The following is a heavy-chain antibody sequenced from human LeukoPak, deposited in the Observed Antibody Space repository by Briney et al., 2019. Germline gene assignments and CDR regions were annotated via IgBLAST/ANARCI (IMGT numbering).Heavy chain of an antibody. V-gene: IGHV4-59*12. CDR3: ARGLGCGGDCYSTYYFDY. J-gene: IGHJ4*02. Sequence: SETLSLTCTVSGGSISSYYWSWIRQPPGKGLEWIGYIYYSGSTYYNPSLKSRVTISVDTSKNQFSLKLSSVTAADTVVYYCARGLGCGGDCYSTYYFDYWGQGTLVTVSS. CDR1: GGSISSYY. D-gene: IGHD2-21*02. CDR2: IYYSGST.